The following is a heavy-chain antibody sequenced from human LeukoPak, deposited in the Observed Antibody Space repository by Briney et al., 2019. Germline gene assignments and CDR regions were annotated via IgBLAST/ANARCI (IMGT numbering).Heavy chain of an antibody. CDR2: IIPIFGTA. Sequence: SVKVSCKASGGTFSSYAISWVRQAPGQGLEWMGGIIPIFGTANYAQKFQGRVTITADKSTSTAYMELSSLRSEDTAVYYCARVVGLTGHSSSWYSGYYYYMDVWGKGTTVTVSS. CDR3: ARVVGLTGHSSSWYSGYYYYMDV. V-gene: IGHV1-69*06. CDR1: GGTFSSYA. J-gene: IGHJ6*03. D-gene: IGHD6-13*01.